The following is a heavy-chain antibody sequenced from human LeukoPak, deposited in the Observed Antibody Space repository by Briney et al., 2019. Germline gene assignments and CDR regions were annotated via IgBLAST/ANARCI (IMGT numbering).Heavy chain of an antibody. D-gene: IGHD6-19*01. Sequence: SETLSLTCTVSGGALSSYYWSWIRQPPGKGLEWIGYLYYSGRTNYNPTLKSRVTISVDTSKNRFSLKLSSVTAADTAVYYCARTLSESYYYYGTDVWGQGTTVTVSS. V-gene: IGHV4-59*01. J-gene: IGHJ6*02. CDR3: ARTLSESYYYYGTDV. CDR2: LYYSGRT. CDR1: GGALSSYY.